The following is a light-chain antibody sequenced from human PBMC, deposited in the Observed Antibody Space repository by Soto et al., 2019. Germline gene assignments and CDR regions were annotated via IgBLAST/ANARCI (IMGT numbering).Light chain of an antibody. CDR3: CSYAGSYTLYV. Sequence: QSALTQPPSVSGSPGQTVTISCTGTSSDVGSYNRVSWYQQHPGKAPKLMIYDVSQRPSGVPDRLSGSKSGNTASLTISGLQAEDEADYYCCSYAGSYTLYVFGTGTKVTVL. J-gene: IGLJ1*01. V-gene: IGLV2-11*01. CDR2: DVS. CDR1: SSDVGSYNR.